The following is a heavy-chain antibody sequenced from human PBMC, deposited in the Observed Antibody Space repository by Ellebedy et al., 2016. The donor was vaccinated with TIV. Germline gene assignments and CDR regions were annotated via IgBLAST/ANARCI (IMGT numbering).Heavy chain of an antibody. Sequence: GGSLRLSXKGSGYSFTSYWIGWVRQMPGKGLEWMGIIYPGDSDTRYSPSFQGQVTISADKSISTAYLQWSSLKASDTAMYYCARRSVVTAEPYYFDYWGQGTLVTVSS. D-gene: IGHD2-21*02. CDR1: GYSFTSYW. CDR2: IYPGDSDT. CDR3: ARRSVVTAEPYYFDY. V-gene: IGHV5-51*01. J-gene: IGHJ4*02.